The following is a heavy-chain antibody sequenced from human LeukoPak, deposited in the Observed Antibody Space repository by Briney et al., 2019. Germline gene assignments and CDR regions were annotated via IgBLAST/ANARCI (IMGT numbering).Heavy chain of an antibody. CDR2: LNAANGNS. CDR3: ARDGKHIAVPGVRYPMDV. D-gene: IGHD6-19*01. Sequence: ASVTVSCKASGYTLTSFAMHWVRQAPGQRLEWMGRLNAANGNSQYSRKFQDRVTITSDSSANTAYMEFSSLRSEDSAVYYCARDGKHIAVPGVRYPMDVWGQGTTVTVS. J-gene: IGHJ6*02. V-gene: IGHV1-3*01. CDR1: GYTLTSFA.